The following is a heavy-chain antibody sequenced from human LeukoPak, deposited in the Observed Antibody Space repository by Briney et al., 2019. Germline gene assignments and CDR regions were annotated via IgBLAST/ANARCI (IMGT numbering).Heavy chain of an antibody. J-gene: IGHJ5*02. V-gene: IGHV4-61*02. CDR1: GGSISSGSYY. CDR3: ARDVINWGSPPDWFDP. D-gene: IGHD7-27*01. Sequence: SETLSLTCIVSGGSISSGSYYWSWIRQPAGKGLEWIGRIYTSGITNSNPSLKSRVTISVDTSKNHFSLQLNSVTPEDTAVYYCARDVINWGSPPDWFDPWGQGALVTVSS. CDR2: IYTSGIT.